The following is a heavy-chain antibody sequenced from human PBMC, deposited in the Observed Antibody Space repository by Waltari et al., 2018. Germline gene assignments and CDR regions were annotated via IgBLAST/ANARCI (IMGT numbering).Heavy chain of an antibody. J-gene: IGHJ4*02. CDR1: GGSFSGYY. D-gene: IGHD1-1*01. V-gene: IGHV4-34*01. CDR3: ARGETTTTSLDD. CDR2: INHSGSS. Sequence: QVHLQQWGAGLLKPSETLSLTCAVYGGSFSGYYWSWIRQRPGKGLEWIGEINHSGSSNYDTYIKRRVNISVDTSKNQVSLKLSSVTAADRAVYYGARGETTTTSLDDGGQGTLVT.